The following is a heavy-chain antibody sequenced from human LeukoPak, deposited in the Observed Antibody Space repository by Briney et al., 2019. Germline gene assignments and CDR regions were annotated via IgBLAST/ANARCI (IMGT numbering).Heavy chain of an antibody. Sequence: SQTLSLTCTVSGGSISSGSYYWSWIRQPAGKGLEWIGRIYTSGSTNYNPSLKSRVTISVDTSKNQFSLKLSSVTAADTAVYYCAREDITMVRGVTPYFDYWGQGTLVTVSS. CDR3: AREDITMVRGVTPYFDY. D-gene: IGHD3-10*01. J-gene: IGHJ4*02. V-gene: IGHV4-61*02. CDR1: GGSISSGSYY. CDR2: IYTSGST.